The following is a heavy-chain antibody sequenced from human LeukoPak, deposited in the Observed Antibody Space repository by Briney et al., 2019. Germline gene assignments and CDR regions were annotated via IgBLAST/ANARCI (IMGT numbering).Heavy chain of an antibody. CDR1: GFTVSSNY. V-gene: IGHV3-66*01. CDR2: IYSGGST. D-gene: IGHD5-12*01. J-gene: IGHJ4*02. Sequence: PGGSLRLSCAASGFTVSSNYMSWVRQAPGKGLEWVSVIYSGGSTYYADSVKGRFTISRDNSKNTLYLQMNSLRAEDTAVYYCARDVGGCDLHFDYWGQGTLVTVSS. CDR3: ARDVGGCDLHFDY.